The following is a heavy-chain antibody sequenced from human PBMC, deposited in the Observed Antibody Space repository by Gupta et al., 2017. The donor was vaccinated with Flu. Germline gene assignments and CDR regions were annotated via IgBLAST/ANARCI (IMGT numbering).Heavy chain of an antibody. CDR2: INHSGST. D-gene: IGHD2-2*01. CDR1: FSGYY. J-gene: IGHJ4*02. Sequence: FSGYYWSWIRQPPGKGLEWIGEINHSGSTNYNPSLKSRVTISVDTSKNQFSRKLSSVTAADTAVYYCAMKDIVVVPGKYDYWGQGTLVTVSS. V-gene: IGHV4-34*01. CDR3: AMKDIVVVPGKYDY.